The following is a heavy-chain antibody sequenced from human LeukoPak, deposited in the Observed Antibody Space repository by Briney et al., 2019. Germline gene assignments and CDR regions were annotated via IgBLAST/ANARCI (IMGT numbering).Heavy chain of an antibody. CDR3: ARSYWSGYFVAFDI. Sequence: GGSLRLSCAASGFTFSSYGMHWVRQAPGKGLEWVAVISYDGSNKYYADSVKGRFTISRDNSKNTLYLQMNSLRAEDTAVYYCARSYWSGYFVAFDIWGQGTMVTVSS. D-gene: IGHD3-3*01. J-gene: IGHJ3*02. V-gene: IGHV3-30*03. CDR2: ISYDGSNK. CDR1: GFTFSSYG.